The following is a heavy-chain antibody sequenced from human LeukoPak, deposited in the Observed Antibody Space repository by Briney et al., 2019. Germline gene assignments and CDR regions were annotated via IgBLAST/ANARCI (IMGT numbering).Heavy chain of an antibody. CDR1: GYSFTSYW. V-gene: IGHV5-51*01. CDR3: ASSRRITMVRGVTVIDY. J-gene: IGHJ4*02. D-gene: IGHD3-10*01. CDR2: IYPGDSDT. Sequence: GASLQISFYGSGYSFTSYWIGWVRPMPGKGLEWMGIIYPGDSDTRYSPSFQGQVTISADKSINTAYLQWSTLKASDTALYYCASSRRITMVRGVTVIDYWGQGTLVTVSS.